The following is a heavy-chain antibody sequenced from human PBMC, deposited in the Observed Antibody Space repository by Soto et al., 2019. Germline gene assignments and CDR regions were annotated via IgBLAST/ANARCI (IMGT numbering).Heavy chain of an antibody. J-gene: IGHJ6*02. Sequence: QVQLVQSGAELKKPGASVSLSCKASGFTFSTYYIHWVRQSHGEGLQWLGVINPSNGFTSFSQKFHGRVTMTTDTSTNTVYMDLSSLRFEDTAVYFCARDRPDTYCGGDCPLGYYYHGMDVWGQGTAVTVS. CDR2: INPSNGFT. CDR3: ARDRPDTYCGGDCPLGYYYHGMDV. D-gene: IGHD2-21*02. CDR1: GFTFSTYY. V-gene: IGHV1-46*01.